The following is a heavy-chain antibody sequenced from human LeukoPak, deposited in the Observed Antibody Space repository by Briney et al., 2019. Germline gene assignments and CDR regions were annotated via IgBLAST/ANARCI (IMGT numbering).Heavy chain of an antibody. D-gene: IGHD3-10*01. CDR1: GFTFSSYS. CDR2: ISSSSSYI. J-gene: IGHJ6*03. Sequence: MPGGSLRLSCAASGFTFSSYSMNWVRQAPGKGLEWVSSISSSSSYIYYADSVKGRFTISRDNAKNSLYLQMNSLRAEDTAVYYCARGLYVWFGEHYYYMDVWGKGTTVTVSS. V-gene: IGHV3-21*01. CDR3: ARGLYVWFGEHYYYMDV.